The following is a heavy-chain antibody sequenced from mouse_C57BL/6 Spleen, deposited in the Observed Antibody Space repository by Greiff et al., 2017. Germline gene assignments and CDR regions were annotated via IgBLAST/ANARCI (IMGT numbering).Heavy chain of an antibody. J-gene: IGHJ2*01. Sequence: DVKLQESGPGLVKPSQSLYLTCSVTGYSITSGYYWNWIRQFPGNKLEWMGYISYDGRNNYNPSLKNRISITRDTSKNQIVLKLNSVTTEDTATYDCVRGGPSPYYFDYGGQGTTLTVSS. D-gene: IGHD3-3*01. CDR3: VRGGPSPYYFDY. V-gene: IGHV3-6*01. CDR2: ISYDGRN. CDR1: GYSITSGYY.